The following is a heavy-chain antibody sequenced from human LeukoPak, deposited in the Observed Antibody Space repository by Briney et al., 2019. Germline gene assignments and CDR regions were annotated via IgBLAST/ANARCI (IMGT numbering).Heavy chain of an antibody. CDR2: INSDGSST. D-gene: IGHD3-22*01. CDR3: ARIDSSGYYLWYFDY. CDR1: GFTFSSYW. V-gene: IGHV3-74*01. Sequence: GGSLRLSCAASGFTFSSYWMHWVRQAPGKGLVWVSRINSDGSSTSYADSVKGRFTISRDSAKNTLYLQMNSLRAEDTAVYYCARIDSSGYYLWYFDYWGQGTLVTVSS. J-gene: IGHJ4*02.